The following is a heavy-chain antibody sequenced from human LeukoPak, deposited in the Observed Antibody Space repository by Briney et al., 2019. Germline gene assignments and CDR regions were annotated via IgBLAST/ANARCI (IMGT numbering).Heavy chain of an antibody. CDR1: GGSISSYY. Sequence: SETLSLTCTVSGGSISSYYWSWIRQPPGKGLEWIGYIYYSGSTNYNPSLKSRVTISVDTSKNQFSLKLSSVTAADTAVYYCAGLLSHVGWFDPWGQGTLVTVSS. CDR3: AGLLSHVGWFDP. D-gene: IGHD1-26*01. CDR2: IYYSGST. V-gene: IGHV4-59*08. J-gene: IGHJ5*02.